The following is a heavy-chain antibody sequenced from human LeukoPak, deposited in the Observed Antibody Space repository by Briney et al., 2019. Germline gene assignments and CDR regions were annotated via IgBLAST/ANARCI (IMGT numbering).Heavy chain of an antibody. D-gene: IGHD3-22*01. CDR2: IYYSGST. CDR1: GGSISSGGYS. CDR3: ARGTKYYYDSSGYYPGFDY. J-gene: IGHJ4*02. Sequence: SETLSLTCVVSGGSISSGGYSWSWIRQPPGKGLEWIGYIYYSGSTYYNPSLKSRVTISVDTSKNQFSLKLSSVTAADTAVYYCARGTKYYYDSSGYYPGFDYWGQGTLVTVSS. V-gene: IGHV4-30-4*07.